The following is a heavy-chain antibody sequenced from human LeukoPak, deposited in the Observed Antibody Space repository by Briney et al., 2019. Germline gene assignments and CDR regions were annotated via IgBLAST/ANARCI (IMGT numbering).Heavy chain of an antibody. CDR1: GGSFSGYY. CDR2: INHSGST. D-gene: IGHD6-13*01. CDR3: ARVLISGSSWLDAFDI. Sequence: SETLSLTCAVYGGSFSGYYWSWIRQPPGKGLEWIGEINHSGSTNYNPSLKSRVTISVDTSKNQFSLKLSSVTAADTAVYYCARVLISGSSWLDAFDIWGQGTMVTVSS. V-gene: IGHV4-34*01. J-gene: IGHJ3*02.